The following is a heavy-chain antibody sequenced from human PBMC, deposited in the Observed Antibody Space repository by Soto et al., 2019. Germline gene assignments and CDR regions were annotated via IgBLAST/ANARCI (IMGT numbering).Heavy chain of an antibody. D-gene: IGHD4-4*01. CDR1: GFTVSSNY. J-gene: IGHJ4*02. CDR2: IYSGGST. V-gene: IGHV3-66*01. CDR3: ARDPAVATLRYFDY. Sequence: EVQLVESGGGLVQPGGSLRLSCAASGFTVSSNYMSWVRQAPGKGLEWVSVIYSGGSTYYADSVKGRFTISRDNSKNTLYLQMYSLRAEDTAVYYWARDPAVATLRYFDYWGQGTRVTVSA.